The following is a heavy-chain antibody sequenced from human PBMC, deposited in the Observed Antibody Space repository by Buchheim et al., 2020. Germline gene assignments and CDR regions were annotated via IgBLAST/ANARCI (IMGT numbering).Heavy chain of an antibody. CDR3: ARDKGYGAESDYYYGMDV. CDR2: IWYDGSNK. V-gene: IGHV3-33*01. Sequence: QVQLVESGGGVVQPGRSLRLSCAASGFTFSSYGMHWVRQAPGTGLEWVAVIWYDGSNKYYADSVKGRFTISRDNSKHTLYLKMNSLRAEDTAVYYWARDKGYGAESDYYYGMDVWGQGTT. J-gene: IGHJ6*02. CDR1: GFTFSSYG. D-gene: IGHD4-17*01.